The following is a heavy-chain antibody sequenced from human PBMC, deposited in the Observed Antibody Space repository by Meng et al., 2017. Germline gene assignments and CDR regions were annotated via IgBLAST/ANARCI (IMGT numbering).Heavy chain of an antibody. CDR1: GFTFSSYA. Sequence: GESLKISCAASGFTFSSYAMHWVRQAPGKGLGWVAVISYDGSNKYYADSVKGRFTISRDNSKNTLYLQMNSLRAEDTAVYYCAREGPIYSSGWLQLGYYYYGMDVWGQGTTVTVSS. CDR2: ISYDGSNK. J-gene: IGHJ6*02. CDR3: AREGPIYSSGWLQLGYYYYGMDV. V-gene: IGHV3-30*01. D-gene: IGHD6-19*01.